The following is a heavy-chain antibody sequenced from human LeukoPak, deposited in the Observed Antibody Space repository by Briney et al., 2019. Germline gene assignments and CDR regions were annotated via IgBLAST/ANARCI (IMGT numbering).Heavy chain of an antibody. J-gene: IGHJ4*02. D-gene: IGHD3-22*01. CDR3: ARDSYYYDSSGYYFDY. Sequence: GGSLRLSCAASGFTFSNFWMSWVRQAPGKGLEWVANIKQDGFEKYYVDSVRGRFTISRDNAKNSLSLQMNSLRAEDTAVYYCARDSYYYDSSGYYFDYWGQGTLVTVSS. CDR2: IKQDGFEK. V-gene: IGHV3-7*01. CDR1: GFTFSNFW.